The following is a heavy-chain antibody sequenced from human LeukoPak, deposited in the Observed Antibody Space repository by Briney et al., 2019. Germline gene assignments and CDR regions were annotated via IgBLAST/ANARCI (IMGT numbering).Heavy chain of an antibody. CDR2: MNPNSGNT. CDR1: GYTFTSYD. D-gene: IGHD3-10*01. J-gene: IGHJ6*02. CDR3: ASRPNYYGSGSYYYYYGMDV. Sequence: GASVKVSCKASGYTFTSYDINWVRQATGQGLEWMGWMNPNSGNTGCAQKFQGRVTMTRNTSISTAYMELSSLRSEDTAVYYCASRPNYYGSGSYYYYYGMDVWGQGTTVTVSS. V-gene: IGHV1-8*01.